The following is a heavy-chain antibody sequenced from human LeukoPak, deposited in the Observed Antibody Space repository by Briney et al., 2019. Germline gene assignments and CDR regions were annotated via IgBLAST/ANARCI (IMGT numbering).Heavy chain of an antibody. Sequence: GGSLRLSCAASGFTSSSYAMSWVRQAPGKGLEWVSAISGSGGGTYYADSVKGRFTISRDNSKNTLYLQMNSLRAEDTAVYYCAKDFGGYDSDYFDYWGQGTLVTVSS. V-gene: IGHV3-23*01. CDR3: AKDFGGYDSDYFDY. CDR1: GFTSSSYA. CDR2: ISGSGGGT. D-gene: IGHD5-12*01. J-gene: IGHJ4*02.